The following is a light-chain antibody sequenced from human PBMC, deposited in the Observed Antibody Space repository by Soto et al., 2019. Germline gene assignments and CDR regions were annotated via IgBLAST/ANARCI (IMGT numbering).Light chain of an antibody. Sequence: EIVMTQSPATLSVSPGERATLSCRASQSVSNILAWYQQKPGQAPRLLIYGASTRATGIPARFSGSGSGTEFTLTISSLQSEDFAVYYCQQYNNWPRTFGQGTKVDI. V-gene: IGKV3-15*01. CDR1: QSVSNI. CDR2: GAS. J-gene: IGKJ1*01. CDR3: QQYNNWPRT.